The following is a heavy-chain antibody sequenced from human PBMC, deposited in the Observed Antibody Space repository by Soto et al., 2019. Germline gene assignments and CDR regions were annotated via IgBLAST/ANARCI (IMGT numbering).Heavy chain of an antibody. CDR1: GFTFSSYE. CDR3: ARDCHDAGSYFDY. Sequence: EVQLVESGGGLVQPGGSLRLSCAASGFTFSSYEMNWVRQAPGKGLEWVSYISSSGSAIYYADSVKGRFTISRDNAKNSLYLQMNSLRAEDTAVYYCARDCHDAGSYFDYWGQGTLVTVSS. D-gene: IGHD1-1*01. CDR2: ISSSGSAI. J-gene: IGHJ4*02. V-gene: IGHV3-48*03.